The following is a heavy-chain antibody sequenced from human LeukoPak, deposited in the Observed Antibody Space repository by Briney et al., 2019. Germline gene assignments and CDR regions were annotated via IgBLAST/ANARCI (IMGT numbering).Heavy chain of an antibody. V-gene: IGHV3-48*03. Sequence: GGSLRLSCAASGFTFSNFEMNWVRQAPGKGLEWVSYISNIGSTIYYADSVKGRFTISRDNAKNSLYLQMNSLRAEDTAVYYCAELGITMIGGVWGKGTTVTISS. CDR2: ISNIGSTI. CDR3: AELGITMIGGV. CDR1: GFTFSNFE. D-gene: IGHD3-10*02. J-gene: IGHJ6*04.